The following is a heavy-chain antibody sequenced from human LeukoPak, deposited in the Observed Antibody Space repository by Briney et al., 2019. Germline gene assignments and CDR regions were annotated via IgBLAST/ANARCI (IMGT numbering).Heavy chain of an antibody. CDR1: GGTLSSYA. CDR3: ARGEPAANLGYYYMDV. Sequence: SVKVSCKASGGTLSSYAISWVRQAPGQGLEWMGGIIPIFGTANYAQKFQGRVTITTDESTSTAYMELSSLRSEDTAVYYCARGEPAANLGYYYMDVWGKGTTVTVSS. CDR2: IIPIFGTA. V-gene: IGHV1-69*05. D-gene: IGHD2-2*01. J-gene: IGHJ6*03.